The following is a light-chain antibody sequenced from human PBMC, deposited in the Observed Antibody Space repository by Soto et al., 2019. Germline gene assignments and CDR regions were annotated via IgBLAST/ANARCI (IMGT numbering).Light chain of an antibody. Sequence: QMTQSPSTLSASVGDRVTITCRAIQTINTWLAWYQQKPGTAPRLLIYDVSTLQSGVPSRFSGSGSGTEFTLTITSLQPDDSAIYYCQQYDGYFGPGTKV. V-gene: IGKV1-5*01. CDR3: QQYDGY. CDR2: DVS. J-gene: IGKJ3*01. CDR1: QTINTW.